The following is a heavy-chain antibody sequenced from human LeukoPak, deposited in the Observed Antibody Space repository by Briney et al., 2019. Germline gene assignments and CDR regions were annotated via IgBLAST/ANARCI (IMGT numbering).Heavy chain of an antibody. CDR1: GFTFSSYS. D-gene: IGHD2-15*01. CDR2: ISSSSSTI. CDR3: ARDSRRYCSGGSCRPEYYYYYYMDV. V-gene: IGHV3-48*01. J-gene: IGHJ6*03. Sequence: PGGSLRLSCAASGFTFSSYSMNWVRQAPGKGLEWVSYISSSSSTIYYADSVKGRFTISRDNAKNSLYLQMNSLRAEDTAVYYCARDSRRYCSGGSCRPEYYYYYYMDVWGKGTTVTVSS.